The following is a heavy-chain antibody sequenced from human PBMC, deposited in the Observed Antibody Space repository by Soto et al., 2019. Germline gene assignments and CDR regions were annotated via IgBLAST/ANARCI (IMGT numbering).Heavy chain of an antibody. V-gene: IGHV3-33*01. CDR1: GFTFSSYG. J-gene: IGHJ6*02. D-gene: IGHD5-18*01. CDR3: ARDLGYSYDYYGMDV. CDR2: ICYDGSNK. Sequence: GGSLRLSCAASGFTFSSYGMHWVRQAPGKGLEFLAVICYDGSNKYYVDSVKGRFSISRDNSMNTLYLQMYSLIAEVTAVYYCARDLGYSYDYYGMDVWGQGTTVTVSS.